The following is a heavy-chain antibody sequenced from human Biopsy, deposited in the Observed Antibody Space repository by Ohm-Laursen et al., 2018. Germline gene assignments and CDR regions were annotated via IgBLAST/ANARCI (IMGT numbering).Heavy chain of an antibody. CDR3: GNEVHGRDY. V-gene: IGHV4-34*01. Sequence: GTLSLTCPVYGESFNGYYWSWIRQTPGKGLEWIGEINHSGRTNYNPSLKSRVNISADKSNNQFSLKLTSVTSADTAVYFCGNEVHGRDYWGLGALVTVSS. D-gene: IGHD2-15*01. CDR1: GESFNGYY. CDR2: INHSGRT. J-gene: IGHJ4*02.